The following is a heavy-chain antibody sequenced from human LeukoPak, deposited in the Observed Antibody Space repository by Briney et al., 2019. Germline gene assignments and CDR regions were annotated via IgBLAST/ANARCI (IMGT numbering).Heavy chain of an antibody. CDR1: GFTFDDYA. D-gene: IGHD3-22*01. CDR2: ISWNSGSI. J-gene: IGHJ4*02. Sequence: GGSLRLSCAASGFTFDDYAMHWVRQAPGKGLEWVSGISWNSGSIGYADSVKGRFTISRDNAKNSLYLQMNSLRAEDTALYYCAXERXDXXXXXRNYXGXGXLVTVS. CDR3: AXERXDXXXXXRNY. V-gene: IGHV3-9*01.